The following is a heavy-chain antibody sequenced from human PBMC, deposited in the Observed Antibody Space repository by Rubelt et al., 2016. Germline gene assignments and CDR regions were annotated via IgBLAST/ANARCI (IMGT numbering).Heavy chain of an antibody. CDR3: ARAARGYSYGLYYYYYGMDV. J-gene: IGHJ6*02. D-gene: IGHD5-18*01. V-gene: IGHV3-74*01. Sequence: GRFTISRDNAKNTLYLQMNSLRAEDTAVYYCARAARGYSYGLYYYYYGMDVWGQGTTVTVSS.